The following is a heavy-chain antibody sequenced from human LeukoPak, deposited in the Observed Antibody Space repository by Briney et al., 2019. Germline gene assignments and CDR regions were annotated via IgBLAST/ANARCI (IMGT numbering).Heavy chain of an antibody. V-gene: IGHV1-69*05. CDR1: GGTFSSYA. D-gene: IGHD2-15*01. CDR2: IIPIFGTA. Sequence: ASVKVSCKASGGTFSSYAIGWVRQAPGQGLEWMGGIIPIFGTANYAQKFQGRVTITTDESTSTAYMELSSLRSEDTAVYYCARGGGSSSDLFGYGYVYYFDYWGQGTLVTVSS. J-gene: IGHJ4*02. CDR3: ARGGGSSSDLFGYGYVYYFDY.